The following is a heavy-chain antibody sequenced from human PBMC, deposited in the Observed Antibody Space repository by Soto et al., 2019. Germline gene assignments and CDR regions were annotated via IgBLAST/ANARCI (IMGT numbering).Heavy chain of an antibody. J-gene: IGHJ4*02. CDR3: ARGGVLRTYGYVPLAF. D-gene: IGHD3-16*01. Sequence: TLSLTCTVSGASITSGSYSWSWLRQAPGKGLEWIGNIHVTGYTAFSPSLKRRITMSFDTSKNQFSLNVNSVTAADTAVYFCARGGVLRTYGYVPLAFWGQGTLVTVSS. CDR1: GASITSGSYS. V-gene: IGHV4-30-2*01. CDR2: IHVTGYT.